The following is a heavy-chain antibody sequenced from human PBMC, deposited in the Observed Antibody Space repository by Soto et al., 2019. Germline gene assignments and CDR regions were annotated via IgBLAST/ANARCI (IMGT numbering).Heavy chain of an antibody. CDR1: GFTFSSCG. D-gene: IGHD3-3*01. V-gene: IGHV3-30*18. CDR3: AKDGDLWSFDSWLDP. CDR2: ISYDGSRQ. Sequence: QVQLVESGGGVVQPGGSLRLSCAASGFTFSSCGMHWVRQAPGKGLEWVAVISYDGSRQYYEDSVKGRFTISRDNSKNMVYLQMSSLRAEDTSIYYWAKDGDLWSFDSWLDPWGQGILVTVSS. J-gene: IGHJ5*02.